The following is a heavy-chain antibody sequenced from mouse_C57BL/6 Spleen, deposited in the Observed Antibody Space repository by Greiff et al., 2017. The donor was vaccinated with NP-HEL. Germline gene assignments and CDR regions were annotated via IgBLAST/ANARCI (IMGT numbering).Heavy chain of an antibody. Sequence: QVQLQQPGAELVMPGASVKLSCKASGYTFTSYWMHWVKQRPGQGLEWIGEIDPSDSYTNYNQKFKGKSTLTVDKSSSTAYMQLSSLTSEDSAVYYCARWKTGPFDYWGQGTTLTVSS. CDR2: IDPSDSYT. D-gene: IGHD4-1*01. CDR3: ARWKTGPFDY. V-gene: IGHV1-69*01. J-gene: IGHJ2*01. CDR1: GYTFTSYW.